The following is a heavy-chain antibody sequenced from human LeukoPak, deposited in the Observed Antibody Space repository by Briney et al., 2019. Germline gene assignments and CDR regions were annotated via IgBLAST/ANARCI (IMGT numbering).Heavy chain of an antibody. CDR1: GGSFSGYY. Sequence: PSETLSLTCAVYGGSFSGYYWSWIRQPPGKGLEWIGEINHSGSTNYNPSLKSRVTISVDTSKNQFSLKLSSVTAADTAVYYCARDRYYGSGSYGTYYYYMDVWGKGTTVTVSS. CDR2: INHSGST. CDR3: ARDRYYGSGSYGTYYYYMDV. V-gene: IGHV4-34*01. D-gene: IGHD3-10*01. J-gene: IGHJ6*03.